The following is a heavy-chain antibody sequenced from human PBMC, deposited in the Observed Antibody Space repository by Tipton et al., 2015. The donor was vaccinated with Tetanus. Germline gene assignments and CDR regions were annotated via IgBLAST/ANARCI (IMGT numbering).Heavy chain of an antibody. CDR2: TYHTGGT. CDR3: VRAPYNSPGKYYFDS. J-gene: IGHJ4*02. D-gene: IGHD1-1*01. CDR1: GGSISSGGYS. Sequence: TLSLTCAVSGGSISSGGYSWTWIRQPAGKGLEWIGYTYHTGGTYYNPSLKSRVTISVDRSSDQFSLRLTSVTAADTAIYYCVRAPYNSPGKYYFDSWGQGTLVTVSS. V-gene: IGHV4-30-2*01.